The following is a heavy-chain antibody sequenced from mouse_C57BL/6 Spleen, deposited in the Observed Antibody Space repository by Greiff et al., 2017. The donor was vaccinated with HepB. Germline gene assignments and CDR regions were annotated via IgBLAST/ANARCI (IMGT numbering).Heavy chain of an antibody. D-gene: IGHD2-4*01. CDR1: GYSFTDYN. CDR3: ARVRDYDDGQAFAY. CDR2: INPNYGTT. J-gene: IGHJ3*01. V-gene: IGHV1-39*01. Sequence: EVQLQQSGPELVKPGASVKISCKASGYSFTDYNMNWVKQSNGKSLEWIGVINPNYGTTSYNQKFKGKATLTVDPSSSTAYMHLNSLTSEDAAVYYCARVRDYDDGQAFAYWGQGTLVTVSA.